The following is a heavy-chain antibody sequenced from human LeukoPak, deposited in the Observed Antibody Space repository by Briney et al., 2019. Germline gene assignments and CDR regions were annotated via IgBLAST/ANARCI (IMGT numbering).Heavy chain of an antibody. CDR1: GFTFSSYS. Sequence: PGGSLRLSCAASGFTFSSYSMNWVRQAPGKGLEWVSSISSSSSYIYYADSVKGRFTISRDNAKNSLYLQMNSLRAEDTAVYYCARGAGKDIVVVPAARTLDYWGQGTLVTVSS. CDR3: ARGAGKDIVVVPAARTLDY. J-gene: IGHJ4*02. V-gene: IGHV3-21*01. CDR2: ISSSSSYI. D-gene: IGHD2-2*01.